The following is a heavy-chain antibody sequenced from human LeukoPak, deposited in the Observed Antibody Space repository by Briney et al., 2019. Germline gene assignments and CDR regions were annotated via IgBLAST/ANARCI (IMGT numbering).Heavy chain of an antibody. J-gene: IGHJ5*02. CDR1: GGSISSGDYY. CDR2: MYYSGST. Sequence: SQTLSLTCTVSGGSISSGDYYWRWIRQPPGKGLEWIAYMYYSGSTYYNPSLKSRVTMSADTSKNQLSLKLSSVTAADTAVYYCARPYYYDSRIDPWGQGILVTVSS. D-gene: IGHD3-22*01. CDR3: ARPYYYDSRIDP. V-gene: IGHV4-30-4*01.